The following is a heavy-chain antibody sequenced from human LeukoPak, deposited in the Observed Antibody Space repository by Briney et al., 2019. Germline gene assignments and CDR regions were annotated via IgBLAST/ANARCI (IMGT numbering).Heavy chain of an antibody. CDR3: ARGNYYYYYMDV. Sequence: SSETLSLTCTVSGYSISSGYYWGWIRQPPGKGLEWIGSIYHSGSTYYNPSLKSRVTISVDTSKNQFSLKLSSVTAADTAVYYCARGNYYYYYMDVWGKGTTVTVSS. V-gene: IGHV4-38-2*02. J-gene: IGHJ6*03. CDR1: GYSISSGYY. CDR2: IYHSGST.